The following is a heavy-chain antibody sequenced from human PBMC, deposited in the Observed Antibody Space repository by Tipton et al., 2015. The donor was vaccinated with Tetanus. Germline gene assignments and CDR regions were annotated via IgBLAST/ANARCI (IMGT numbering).Heavy chain of an antibody. CDR3: ASGSTLDY. D-gene: IGHD6-25*01. V-gene: IGHV3-11*04. Sequence: SLRLSCTASGFTFGDYYMSWIRQAPGKGLEWVSDMSSSGITKNYADSVKGRFTISRDNAKNSLTLQMSSLRDDDTAVYYCASGSTLDYWGQGALVSVSS. CDR1: GFTFGDYY. CDR2: MSSSGITK. J-gene: IGHJ4*02.